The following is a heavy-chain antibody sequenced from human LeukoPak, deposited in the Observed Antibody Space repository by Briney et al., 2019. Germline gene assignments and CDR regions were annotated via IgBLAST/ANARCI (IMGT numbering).Heavy chain of an antibody. J-gene: IGHJ4*02. CDR1: GFTFSSYA. V-gene: IGHV3-23*01. CDR2: ISGSGGST. D-gene: IGHD3-22*01. Sequence: PGGSLRLSCAASGFTFSSYAMSWVRQAPGKGLEWVSAISGSGGSTYYADSVKGRFTISRDNSKNTLYLQMNSLRAEDTAVYYCAKVGHDSSGYDLEFDYWGQGTLVTVSS. CDR3: AKVGHDSSGYDLEFDY.